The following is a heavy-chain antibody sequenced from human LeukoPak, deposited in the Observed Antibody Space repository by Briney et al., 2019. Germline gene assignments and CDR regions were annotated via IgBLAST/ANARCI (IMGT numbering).Heavy chain of an antibody. Sequence: GASVKVSCKASGYTFTSYYMHWVRQAPGQGLEWMGIINPSGGSTSYAQKFQGRVTMTRDMSTSTVYMELSSLRSEDTAVYYCARDLFYSVSGTYYNVGRVFNYWGQGTLVTVSS. V-gene: IGHV1-46*01. CDR1: GYTFTSYY. D-gene: IGHD3-10*01. CDR2: INPSGGST. CDR3: ARDLFYSVSGTYYNVGRVFNY. J-gene: IGHJ4*02.